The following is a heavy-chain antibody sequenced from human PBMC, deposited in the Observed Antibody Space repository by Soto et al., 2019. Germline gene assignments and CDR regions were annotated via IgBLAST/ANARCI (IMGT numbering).Heavy chain of an antibody. CDR1: GGSISSGDYY. CDR3: ARGLVDTAMATVDY. CDR2: IYYSGST. V-gene: IGHV4-30-4*01. D-gene: IGHD5-18*01. Sequence: QVQLQEPGPGLVKPSQTLSLTCTVSGGSISSGDYYWSWIRQPPGKGLEWIGYIYYSGSTYYNPSLKSRVTISVDPSQNQFSLKLSPVTAAVTAVYYCARGLVDTAMATVDYWCQGTLVTVCS. J-gene: IGHJ4*02.